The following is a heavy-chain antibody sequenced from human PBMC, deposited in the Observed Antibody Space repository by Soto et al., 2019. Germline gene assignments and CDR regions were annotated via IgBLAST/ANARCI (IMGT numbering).Heavy chain of an antibody. Sequence: ASVKVSCKASGYTFTSYAMHWVRQAPGQRLEWMGWINAGNGNTKYSQKFQGRVTITRDTSASTAYMELSSLRSEDTAVYYCARGRGTGDLDYYYYYGMNVWGQGTTVTVSS. CDR1: GYTFTSYA. CDR2: INAGNGNT. D-gene: IGHD7-27*01. J-gene: IGHJ6*02. V-gene: IGHV1-3*01. CDR3: ARGRGTGDLDYYYYYGMNV.